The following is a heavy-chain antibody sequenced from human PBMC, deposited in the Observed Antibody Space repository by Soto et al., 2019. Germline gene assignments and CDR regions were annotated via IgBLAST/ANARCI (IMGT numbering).Heavy chain of an antibody. CDR1: GFTFSSYA. V-gene: IGHV3-23*01. CDR3: AKEEGGSGWYLGPGGI. D-gene: IGHD6-19*01. J-gene: IGHJ3*02. Sequence: EVQLLESGGGLVQPGGSLRLSCAASGFTFSSYAMSWVRQAPGKGLEWVSAISGSGGSTYYADSVKGRFTISRDNSKNTLYLQMNSLRAEDTAVYYCAKEEGGSGWYLGPGGIWGQGTMVTVSS. CDR2: ISGSGGST.